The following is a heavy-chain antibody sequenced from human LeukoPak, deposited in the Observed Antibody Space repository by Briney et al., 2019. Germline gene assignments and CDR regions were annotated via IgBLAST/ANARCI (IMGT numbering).Heavy chain of an antibody. CDR3: ASAFGGQTATYYYYYMDV. V-gene: IGHV4-61*02. D-gene: IGHD1-14*01. J-gene: IGHJ6*03. Sequence: SETLSLTCTVSGDSISSGSYYWNWIRRPAGKGLEWIGRIYTSGSTNYNPSLKSRVTISVDTSKNQFSLKLSSVTAADTAVYYCASAFGGQTATYYYYYMDVWGKGTTVTVSS. CDR2: IYTSGST. CDR1: GDSISSGSYY.